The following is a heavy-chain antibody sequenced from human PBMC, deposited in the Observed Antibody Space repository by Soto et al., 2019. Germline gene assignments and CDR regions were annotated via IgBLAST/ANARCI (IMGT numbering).Heavy chain of an antibody. D-gene: IGHD6-13*01. V-gene: IGHV3-23*01. CDR1: GFTFSSYA. Sequence: HPGGSLRLSCAASGFTFSSYAMSWVRQAPGKGLEWVSAISGSGGSTYYADSVKGRFTISRDNSKNTLYLQMNSLRAEDTAVYYCAKHGSSWRNPDYWVPGTLVTVSS. CDR3: AKHGSSWRNPDY. J-gene: IGHJ4*02. CDR2: ISGSGGST.